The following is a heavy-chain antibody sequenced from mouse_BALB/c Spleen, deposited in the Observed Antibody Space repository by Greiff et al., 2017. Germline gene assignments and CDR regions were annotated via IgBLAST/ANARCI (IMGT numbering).Heavy chain of an antibody. V-gene: IGHV2-2*02. CDR3: ARNEGITTATTWFAY. CDR2: IWSGGST. CDR1: GFSLTSYG. D-gene: IGHD1-2*01. J-gene: IGHJ3*01. Sequence: VQRVESGPGLVQPSQSLSITCTVSGFSLTSYGVHWVRQSPGKGLEWLGVIWSGGSTDYNAAFISRLSISKDNSKSQVFFKMNSLQANDTAIYYCARNEGITTATTWFAYWGQGTLVTVSA.